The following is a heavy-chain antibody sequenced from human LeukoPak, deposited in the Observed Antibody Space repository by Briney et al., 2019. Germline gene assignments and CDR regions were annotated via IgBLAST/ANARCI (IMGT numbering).Heavy chain of an antibody. V-gene: IGHV3-11*01. CDR3: ARVNRVTAIQELDY. Sequence: GGSLRLSCAASGFTFSDYYMTWIRQAPGKGLEWVSCISSSGSTIFYADSAKGRFTISRDNAKSSLFLQMNSLRAEDTAVYYCARVNRVTAIQELDYWGQGTLVTVSS. D-gene: IGHD2-21*02. CDR1: GFTFSDYY. J-gene: IGHJ4*02. CDR2: ISSSGSTI.